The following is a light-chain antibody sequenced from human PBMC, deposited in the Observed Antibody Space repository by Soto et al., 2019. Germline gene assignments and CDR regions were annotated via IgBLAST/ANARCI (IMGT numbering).Light chain of an antibody. CDR3: QKYTSAPRT. J-gene: IGKJ1*01. CDR2: AAS. V-gene: IGKV1-27*01. Sequence: DIQMTQSPSSMSASVGDRVTITCRASQGISNSLAWYQQKPGQVPKLLIYAASTLKSGVPSRFRGSGSGTDFTLTISSLQPEDVATYYCQKYTSAPRTFGQGTKVEIK. CDR1: QGISNS.